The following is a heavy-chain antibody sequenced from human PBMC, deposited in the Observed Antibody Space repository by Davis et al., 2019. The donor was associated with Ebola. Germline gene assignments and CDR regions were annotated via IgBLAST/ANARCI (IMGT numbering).Heavy chain of an antibody. D-gene: IGHD3-16*01. CDR3: VNLGAGTFPFDY. V-gene: IGHV3-30*18. J-gene: IGHJ4*02. CDR2: ISFDGSQK. Sequence: GESLKISCVASGFTFNSFGMHWVRQAPGKGLEWVAVISFDGSQKYFAGSVKGRFTISRDNSKNTLSLLMNSLRPEDTAVYYCVNLGAGTFPFDYWGQGTLVTVSS. CDR1: GFTFNSFG.